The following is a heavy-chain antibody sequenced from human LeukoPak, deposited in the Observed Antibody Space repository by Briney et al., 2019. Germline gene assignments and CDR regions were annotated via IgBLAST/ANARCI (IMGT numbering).Heavy chain of an antibody. CDR3: AKDSGYSKFSGGHFDN. CDR1: GFTFDDYA. V-gene: IGHV3-9*03. J-gene: IGHJ4*02. Sequence: GTSLRLSCAASGFTFDDYAMHWVRQAPGKGLEWVSGISWNSASTGYADSVKGRFTISRDDATNSLYLQMNSLRTEDMAFYHCAKDSGYSKFSGGHFDNWGQGTLVTVSS. D-gene: IGHD5-12*01. CDR2: ISWNSAST.